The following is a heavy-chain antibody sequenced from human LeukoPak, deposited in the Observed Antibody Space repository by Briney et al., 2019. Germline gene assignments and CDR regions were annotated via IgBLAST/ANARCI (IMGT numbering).Heavy chain of an antibody. CDR1: GFTFSNYG. CDR3: ARDRFPHDDAHYGMDV. D-gene: IGHD3-16*01. V-gene: IGHV3-33*01. Sequence: GRSLRLSCAASGFTFSNYGMHWVRQAPGKGLEWVAVMWVWNDGSNEYYADSVKGRFTIARDNSKNTLYLQMVSLRAEDTADYYCARDRFPHDDAHYGMDVWGQGTTVTVSS. CDR2: MWVWNDGSNE. J-gene: IGHJ6*02.